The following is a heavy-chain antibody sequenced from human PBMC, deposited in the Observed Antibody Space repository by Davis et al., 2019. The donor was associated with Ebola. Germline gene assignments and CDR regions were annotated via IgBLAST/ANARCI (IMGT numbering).Heavy chain of an antibody. CDR3: ALSRRGAYCSNSRCYYFDS. D-gene: IGHD2-2*01. V-gene: IGHV2-5*01. J-gene: IGHJ4*02. CDR2: IYWNDDK. Sequence: SGPTLVKPTQTLTLTCTFSGFSLSTSGVGVGWIRQPPGKALEWLALIYWNDDKRYSPSLKSRLTITKDTSKNQVVLTMTNMDTVDTATYYCALSRRGAYCSNSRCYYFDSWGQGSLVTVSS. CDR1: GFSLSTSGVG.